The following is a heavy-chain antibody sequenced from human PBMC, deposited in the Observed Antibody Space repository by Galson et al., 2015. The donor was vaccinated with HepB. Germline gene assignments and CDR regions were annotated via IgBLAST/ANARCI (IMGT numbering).Heavy chain of an antibody. CDR1: GFTFSRHA. CDR3: ASDCDGSGSFYNMLGY. J-gene: IGHJ4*02. D-gene: IGHD3-10*01. Sequence: SLRLSCAVSGFTFSRHAFHWVRQAPGRGLEWVALISSDYTSKFYADSVKGRLSISRDNSKDTVYLQMNSLRDEDTAVYYCASDCDGSGSFYNMLGYWGQGTKVTVSA. CDR2: ISSDYTSK. V-gene: IGHV3-30*07.